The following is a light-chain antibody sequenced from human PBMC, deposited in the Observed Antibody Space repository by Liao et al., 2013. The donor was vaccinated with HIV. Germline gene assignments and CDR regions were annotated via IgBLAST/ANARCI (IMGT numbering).Light chain of an antibody. CDR2: QNY. V-gene: IGLV3-1*01. CDR3: LAWGGSTWV. CDR1: KVGDRI. Sequence: SYELTQPPSVSVSPGQTASIPCSGDKVGDRIVSWYQVKPGQSPEVIIYQNYQRPSGTPERFSGSKSGNTATLAISGTQSMDEAAYYCLAWGGSTWVFGGGDQTDPR. J-gene: IGLJ3*02.